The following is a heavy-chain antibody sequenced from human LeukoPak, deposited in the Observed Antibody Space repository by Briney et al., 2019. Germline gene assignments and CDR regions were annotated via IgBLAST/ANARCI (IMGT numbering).Heavy chain of an antibody. J-gene: IGHJ6*02. CDR2: ISYDGSNK. CDR1: GFTFSSYG. V-gene: IGHV3-30*18. CDR3: AKVGPYNDYYYYGMDV. Sequence: GRSLRLSCAASGFTFSSYGMHWVRQAPGKGLEWVAVISYDGSNKYYADSVKGRFTISRDNSKNTVYLQMNSLRAEDTAVYYCAKVGPYNDYYYYGMDVWGQGTTVTVSS. D-gene: IGHD5-24*01.